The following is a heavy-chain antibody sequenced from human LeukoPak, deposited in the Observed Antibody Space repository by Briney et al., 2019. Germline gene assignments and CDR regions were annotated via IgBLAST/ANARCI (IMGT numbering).Heavy chain of an antibody. Sequence: GESLKISCKGSGYSFTSYWIGWVRQMPGKGLGWMGIIYTGDSDTRYSQSFHGEVTISADKSISTAFLQWSSLKDSDTAMYYCARQGYDIYSFDYWGQGTLVIVSS. D-gene: IGHD3-22*01. V-gene: IGHV5-51*01. J-gene: IGHJ4*02. CDR1: GYSFTSYW. CDR2: IYTGDSDT. CDR3: ARQGYDIYSFDY.